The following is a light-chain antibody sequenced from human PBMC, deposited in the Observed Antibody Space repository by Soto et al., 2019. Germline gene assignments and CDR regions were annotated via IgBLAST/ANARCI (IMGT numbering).Light chain of an antibody. CDR1: QSVSSN. V-gene: IGKV3-15*01. CDR3: QQYNNWPRT. Sequence: EIVMTQSPATLSVSPGERATLSCRASQSVSSNLAWYQQKPGQAPRLLIYGASTRATGIPARFSGSGSGTECTLTISGLQSEDFAVYYCQQYNNWPRTFGQGTKVEIK. CDR2: GAS. J-gene: IGKJ1*01.